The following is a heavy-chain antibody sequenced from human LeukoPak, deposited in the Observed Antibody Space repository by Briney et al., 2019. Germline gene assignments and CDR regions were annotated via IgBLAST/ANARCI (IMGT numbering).Heavy chain of an antibody. CDR2: INHSGST. Sequence: PSETLSLTCAVYGGSFSGYYWSWIRQPPGKGLEWIGEINHSGSTNYNPSLKSRVTISADTSKNQFSLKLSSVTAADTAVYYCATPRGEQLGPDAFDIWGQGTMVTVSS. CDR3: ATPRGEQLGPDAFDI. D-gene: IGHD6-6*01. J-gene: IGHJ3*02. V-gene: IGHV4-34*01. CDR1: GGSFSGYY.